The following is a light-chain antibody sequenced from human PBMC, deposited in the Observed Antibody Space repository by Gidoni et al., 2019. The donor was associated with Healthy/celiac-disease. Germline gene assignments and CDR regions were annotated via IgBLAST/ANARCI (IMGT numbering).Light chain of an antibody. Sequence: ALPMTQSPSSLSASVGDRVTITCRASQGIRNDLGWYQQKPGKAPKLLIYDESSLQSGVPSRFSGSRSGTDFTLTISSLQPEDFATYYCLQDYNYPWTFGQGTKVEIK. CDR3: LQDYNYPWT. J-gene: IGKJ1*01. CDR2: DES. CDR1: QGIRND. V-gene: IGKV1-6*01.